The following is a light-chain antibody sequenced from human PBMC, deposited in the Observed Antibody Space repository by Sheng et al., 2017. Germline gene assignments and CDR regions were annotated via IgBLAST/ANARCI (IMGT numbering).Light chain of an antibody. CDR1: QNINNN. Sequence: EIVMTQSPATLSVSPGERATLSCRASQNINNNLAWYQQRPGQPPSLLVYGASTRATGIPSQVQWQWGLRQSSPLSISSLQSGDVAVYYCQQYNNWPRTFGKGHDWRLN. CDR3: QQYNNWPRT. CDR2: GAS. V-gene: IGKV3-15*01. J-gene: IGKJ5*01.